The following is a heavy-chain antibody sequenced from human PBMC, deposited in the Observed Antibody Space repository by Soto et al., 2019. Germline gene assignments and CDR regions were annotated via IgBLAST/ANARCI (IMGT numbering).Heavy chain of an antibody. J-gene: IGHJ6*02. Sequence: PGGSLRLSCAASGFTFGNFCMSWLRQTPGKGLEWVGRIKSKTDGGTTDYAAPVKGRFTISRDDSKNTLYLQMNSLKTEDTAVYYCTRTYSTSRMDVWGQGTTVTVSS. CDR2: IKSKTDGGTT. D-gene: IGHD6-13*01. V-gene: IGHV3-15*01. CDR3: TRTYSTSRMDV. CDR1: GFTFGNFC.